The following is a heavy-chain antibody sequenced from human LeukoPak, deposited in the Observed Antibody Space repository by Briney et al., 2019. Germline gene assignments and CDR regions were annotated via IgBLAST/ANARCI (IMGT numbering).Heavy chain of an antibody. V-gene: IGHV3-48*03. CDR3: ARAAGDYVRFDY. J-gene: IGHJ4*02. CDR2: IRGSGTTI. CDR1: GFTFSSYE. Sequence: GGSPRLSCSGSGFTFSSYEMNWVRQAAGKGLEWVSYIRGSGTTISYAGSVKGRFTISRDNAKNSLYLQMNSLRGEDTAIYYCARAAGDYVRFDYWGQGTLVTVSS. D-gene: IGHD4-17*01.